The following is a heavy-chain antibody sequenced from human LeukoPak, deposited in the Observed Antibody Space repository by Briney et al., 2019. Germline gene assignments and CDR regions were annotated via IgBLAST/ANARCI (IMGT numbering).Heavy chain of an antibody. CDR2: IKQDGSEK. CDR3: ARSTNYYYYYMDV. V-gene: IGHV3-7*01. D-gene: IGHD5-24*01. J-gene: IGHJ6*03. Sequence: GGSLRLSCAVSGFTFSSYTMHWVRQAPGKGLEWVANIKQDGSEKYYVDSVKGRFTISRDNAKNSLYLQMNSLRAEDTAVYYCARSTNYYYYYMDVWGKGTTVTVFS. CDR1: GFTFSSYT.